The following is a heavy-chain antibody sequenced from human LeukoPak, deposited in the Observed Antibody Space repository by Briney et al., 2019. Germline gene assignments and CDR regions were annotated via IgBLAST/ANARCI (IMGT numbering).Heavy chain of an antibody. CDR2: TYYRSKWYN. Sequence: SQTLSLTCAISGDSVSSNSVAWNWIRQSPSRGLEWLGRTYYRSKWYNDYAVSVKSRITINPDTSKNQFSLQLHSVTPEDTAVYYCARARGDLGYCSSSSCYTAYGMDVWGQGTTVTVSS. CDR1: GDSVSSNSVA. J-gene: IGHJ6*02. CDR3: ARARGDLGYCSSSSCYTAYGMDV. D-gene: IGHD2-2*02. V-gene: IGHV6-1*01.